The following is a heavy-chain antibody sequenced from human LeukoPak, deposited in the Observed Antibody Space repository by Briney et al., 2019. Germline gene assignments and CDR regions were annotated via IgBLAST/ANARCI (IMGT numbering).Heavy chain of an antibody. V-gene: IGHV1-2*02. D-gene: IGHD6-13*01. Sequence: ASVKVSCKASGYTFTDYYTHWVRQAPGQGLEWMGWINPKSGGTNYAQRFQGRVTMTRDTSISTAYMELSRLQSDDTAVYYCARPARSSSWYYMDVWGKGTTVTVSS. CDR1: GYTFTDYY. J-gene: IGHJ6*03. CDR2: INPKSGGT. CDR3: ARPARSSSWYYMDV.